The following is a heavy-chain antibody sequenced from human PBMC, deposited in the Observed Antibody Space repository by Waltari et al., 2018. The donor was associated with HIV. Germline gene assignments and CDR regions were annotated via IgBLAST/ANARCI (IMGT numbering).Heavy chain of an antibody. D-gene: IGHD6-19*01. CDR2: INPNSGGT. Sequence: QVQLVQSGAEVQKPGASVKVSCQAPGYTFTGYYIHWVRQAPGQGLEWMGWINPNSGGTNYAQKFQGRVTMTRDTSISTAYMELSRLRSDDTAVYYCARGRSSGWYIDYWGQGTLVTVSS. V-gene: IGHV1-2*02. CDR1: GYTFTGYY. CDR3: ARGRSSGWYIDY. J-gene: IGHJ4*02.